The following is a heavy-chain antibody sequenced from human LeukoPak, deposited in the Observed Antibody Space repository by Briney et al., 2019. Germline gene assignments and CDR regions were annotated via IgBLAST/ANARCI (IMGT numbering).Heavy chain of an antibody. V-gene: IGHV3-23*01. CDR1: GFTFSSYA. CDR3: ARGLITMVRGVILGGMGFDY. Sequence: GGSLRLSCAASGFTFSSYAMSWVRQAPGKGLEWVSAISSSGGSTFYADSVKGRFTISRDNAKNSLYLQMNSLRAEDTAVYYCARGLITMVRGVILGGMGFDYWGQGTLVTVSS. D-gene: IGHD3-10*01. CDR2: ISSSGGST. J-gene: IGHJ4*02.